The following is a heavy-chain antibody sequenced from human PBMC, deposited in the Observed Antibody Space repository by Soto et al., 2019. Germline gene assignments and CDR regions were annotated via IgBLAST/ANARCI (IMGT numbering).Heavy chain of an antibody. CDR3: ARRVYCSSTSCGMDV. CDR1: GYTFTSYG. D-gene: IGHD2-2*01. Sequence: ASVKVSCKASGYTFTSYGISWVRQAPGQGLEWMGWISAYNGNTNYAQKLQGRVTMTTDTSTSTAYMELRSLRSDDTAVYYCARRVYCSSTSCGMDVWGQGTTVTVSS. J-gene: IGHJ6*02. CDR2: ISAYNGNT. V-gene: IGHV1-18*04.